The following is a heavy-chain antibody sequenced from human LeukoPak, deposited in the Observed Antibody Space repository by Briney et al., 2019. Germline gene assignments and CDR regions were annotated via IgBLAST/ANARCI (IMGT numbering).Heavy chain of an antibody. V-gene: IGHV4-39*01. D-gene: IGHD1-26*01. Sequence: PSETLSLTCTVSGGSISSSYYYWGWVRQPPGKGLEWIGTISYSGTTYYNPSLESRVTMSVDTSRNQFTLKLTSVTAADTAVYYCARHKMGTTRLYYFDYWGQGTLVTVSS. J-gene: IGHJ4*02. CDR2: ISYSGTT. CDR1: GGSISSSYYY. CDR3: ARHKMGTTRLYYFDY.